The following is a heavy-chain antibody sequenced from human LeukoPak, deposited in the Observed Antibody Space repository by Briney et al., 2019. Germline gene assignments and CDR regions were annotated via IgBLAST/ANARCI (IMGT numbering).Heavy chain of an antibody. CDR1: GGTFSSYA. CDR3: ARDAAYCGGDCYSPIDY. Sequence: SVKVSCKASGGTFSSYAISWVRQAPGQGLEWMGRIIPILGIANYAQKFQGRVTITADKSTSTAYMELSSLRSEDTAVYYCARDAAYCGGDCYSPIDYWGQGTLVTVSS. D-gene: IGHD2-21*02. V-gene: IGHV1-69*04. J-gene: IGHJ4*02. CDR2: IIPILGIA.